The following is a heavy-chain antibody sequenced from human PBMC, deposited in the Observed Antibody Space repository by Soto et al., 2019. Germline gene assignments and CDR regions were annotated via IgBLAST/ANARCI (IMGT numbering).Heavy chain of an antibody. Sequence: SQTLSLTCAISGDSVSSNSAAWNWIRQSPSRGLEWLGRTYYRSKWYNDYAVSVKSRITINPDTSKNKFSLQLNSVTPEDTAVYYCARARGYYDFWSGPPHIYYYYYMDVWGKGTTVTVSS. V-gene: IGHV6-1*01. J-gene: IGHJ6*03. CDR2: TYYRSKWYN. CDR3: ARARGYYDFWSGPPHIYYYYYMDV. CDR1: GDSVSSNSAA. D-gene: IGHD3-3*01.